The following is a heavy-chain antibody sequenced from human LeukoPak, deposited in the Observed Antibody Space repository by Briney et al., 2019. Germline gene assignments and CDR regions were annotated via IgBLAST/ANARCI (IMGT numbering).Heavy chain of an antibody. CDR1: GFSFSSYW. Sequence: PGESLKISWGASGFSFSSYWMHWVRQAPGKGLMWVSRVNNDGSSTTYADSVEGRFTISRDNARNTLYLQMNSLRAEDTAVYYCARSSYPYYSDYWGQGTLVTVSS. D-gene: IGHD6-19*01. V-gene: IGHV3-74*01. J-gene: IGHJ4*02. CDR2: VNNDGSST. CDR3: ARSSYPYYSDY.